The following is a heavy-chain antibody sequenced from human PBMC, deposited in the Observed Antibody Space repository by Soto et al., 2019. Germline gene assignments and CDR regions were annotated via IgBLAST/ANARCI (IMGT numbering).Heavy chain of an antibody. CDR2: ISPPGGTT. CDR1: GFTFSRFA. J-gene: IGHJ4*02. D-gene: IGHD5-18*01. Sequence: GGSLRLSCVASGFTFSRFAMSWVRQAPGKGLEWVSTISPPGGTTFYADSARGRFTISRDNSKNTLYLELNSLRAEDTAIYYCAKDLTPIQLWPSSFDFWGQGTLVT. CDR3: AKDLTPIQLWPSSFDF. V-gene: IGHV3-23*01.